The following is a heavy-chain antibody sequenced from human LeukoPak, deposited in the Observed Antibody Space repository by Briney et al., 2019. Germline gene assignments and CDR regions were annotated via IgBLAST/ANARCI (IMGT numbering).Heavy chain of an antibody. J-gene: IGHJ4*02. Sequence: GGSLRLSCAASGFTFSIYAMSWVRQAPGKGLEWVSTISGSGGGTYYADSVKGRFTISRDNSRNTLYLQMNSLRAEDTALYYCARVRTGFEDYWGQGTLVTVSS. CDR1: GFTFSIYA. CDR2: ISGSGGGT. V-gene: IGHV3-23*01. D-gene: IGHD3-3*01. CDR3: ARVRTGFEDY.